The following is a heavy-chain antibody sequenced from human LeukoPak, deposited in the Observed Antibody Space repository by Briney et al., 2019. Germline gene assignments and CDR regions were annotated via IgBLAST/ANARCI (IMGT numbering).Heavy chain of an antibody. D-gene: IGHD1-26*01. CDR1: GGSISSTTYY. CDR2: INHSGST. Sequence: PSETLSLTCTVSGGSISSTTYYWGWIRQPPGKGLEWIGEINHSGSTNYNPSLKSRVTISVDTSKNQFSLKLSSVTAADTAVYYCARLISLPRTLVGAVRYYYYYYMDVWGKGTTVTISS. J-gene: IGHJ6*03. V-gene: IGHV4-39*07. CDR3: ARLISLPRTLVGAVRYYYYYYMDV.